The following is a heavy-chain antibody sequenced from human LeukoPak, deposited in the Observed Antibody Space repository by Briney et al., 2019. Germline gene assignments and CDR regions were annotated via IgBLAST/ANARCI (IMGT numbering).Heavy chain of an antibody. CDR2: IYSRGST. CDR3: ARDGRRYSYGQNQGGFDY. V-gene: IGHV4-39*07. J-gene: IGHJ4*02. D-gene: IGHD5-18*01. CDR1: GGSISSSNYY. Sequence: SETLSLTCIVSGGSISSSNYYWGWIRQSPGMGLEWIGSIYSRGSTYYNPSLESRVIVSSDMSKNQFSLMLNSVTAADTAVYYCARDGRRYSYGQNQGGFDYWGQGTLVTVSS.